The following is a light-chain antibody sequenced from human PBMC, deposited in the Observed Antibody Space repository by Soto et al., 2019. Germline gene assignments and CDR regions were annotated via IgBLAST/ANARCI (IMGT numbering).Light chain of an antibody. V-gene: IGKV3D-20*01. J-gene: IGKJ1*01. CDR3: QQYGASPWT. Sequence: EFVLTQCRPTLSLSRGERATLSCGASQSVSSNLAWFQQKPGQAPRLLIYDASTRATGIPDTFSGRGSGTDFTLTISRLEPEDLAVYHCQQYGASPWTVGQGTKGEIK. CDR2: DAS. CDR1: QSVSSN.